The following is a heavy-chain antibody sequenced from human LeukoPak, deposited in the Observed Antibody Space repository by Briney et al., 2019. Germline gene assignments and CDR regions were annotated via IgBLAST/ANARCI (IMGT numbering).Heavy chain of an antibody. J-gene: IGHJ6*02. V-gene: IGHV1-46*01. Sequence: GASVKVSCKASGYTFTSYYMHWVRQAPGQGLEWMGIINPSGGSTSYAQKFQGRVTMTRDTSTSTVYMELSSLRSEDTAVYYCARDQEYSSSSTVAGMDVWGQGTMVTVSS. CDR2: INPSGGST. CDR1: GYTFTSYY. D-gene: IGHD6-6*01. CDR3: ARDQEYSSSSTVAGMDV.